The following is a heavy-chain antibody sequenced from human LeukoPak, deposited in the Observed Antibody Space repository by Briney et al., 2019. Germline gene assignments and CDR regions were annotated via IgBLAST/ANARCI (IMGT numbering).Heavy chain of an antibody. CDR1: GASISSGNYY. J-gene: IGHJ2*01. CDR2: INPSGDT. D-gene: IGHD2-8*02. CDR3: ARGYNTGWYFDP. V-gene: IGHV4-61*02. Sequence: PSQTLSLTCTVSGASISSGNYYWSWIRQPAGKGLEWIGRINPSGDTNYNPSFKSRVTFSIETSKNQFSLKLNSVTAADTAMYFCARGYNTGWYFDPWGRGTLVTVSS.